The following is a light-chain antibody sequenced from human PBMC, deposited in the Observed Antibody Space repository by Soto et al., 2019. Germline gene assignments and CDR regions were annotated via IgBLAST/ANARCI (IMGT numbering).Light chain of an antibody. Sequence: DIVMTQSPDSLAVSLVERATINCKSSQSVLYSSNNQNYLAWYQQKPGQPPKLLIYWASTRESGVPDRFSGSGSGTDFTLTISSLQAEDVAVYYCQQYYSTPPTFGQGTKLEIK. CDR2: WAS. CDR3: QQYYSTPPT. CDR1: QSVLYSSNNQNY. V-gene: IGKV4-1*01. J-gene: IGKJ2*01.